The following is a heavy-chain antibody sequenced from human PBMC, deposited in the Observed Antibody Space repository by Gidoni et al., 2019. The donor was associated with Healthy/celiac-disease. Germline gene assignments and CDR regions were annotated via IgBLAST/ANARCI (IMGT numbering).Heavy chain of an antibody. CDR2: IKSKTDGGTT. J-gene: IGHJ2*01. V-gene: IGHV3-15*01. Sequence: EVQLVESGGGLVKPGGSLRLSCAASGFTFSNARMSWVRQAPGKGLEWVGRIKSKTDGGTTDYAAPVKGRFTISRDDSKNTLYLQMNSLKTEDTAVYYCTTVSRYYYDSSGYSNWYFDLWGRGTLVTVSS. D-gene: IGHD3-22*01. CDR3: TTVSRYYYDSSGYSNWYFDL. CDR1: GFTFSNAR.